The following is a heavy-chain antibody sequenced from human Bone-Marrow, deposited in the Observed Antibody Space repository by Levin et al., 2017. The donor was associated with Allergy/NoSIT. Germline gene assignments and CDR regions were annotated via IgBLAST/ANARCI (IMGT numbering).Heavy chain of an antibody. D-gene: IGHD4-17*01. CDR2: INPDSGAA. CDR1: GYTFSKYY. Sequence: GASVKVSCKASGYTFSKYYIYWVRQAPGQGLEWMGWINPDSGAADYAQKFQGRVTLTRDFNTAHMELSRMRSDDSAVYYCARIGDGDYYFDYWGQGTLVTVSS. V-gene: IGHV1-2*02. J-gene: IGHJ4*02. CDR3: ARIGDGDYYFDY.